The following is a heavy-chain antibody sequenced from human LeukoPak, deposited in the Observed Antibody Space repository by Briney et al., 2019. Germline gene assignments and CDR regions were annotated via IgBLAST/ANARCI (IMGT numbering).Heavy chain of an antibody. D-gene: IGHD2-2*01. Sequence: SETLSLTCSVSGGSLSSHYWSWIRQPPGKGLELIGHIHDPGSTFYNPSLRGRVTISLDTSNNQFSLKLTSMTAADTAVYYCARFSSGCSTSSCYLTYWGQGTLVTVS. CDR3: ARFSSGCSTSSCYLTY. CDR2: IHDPGST. V-gene: IGHV4-59*11. CDR1: GGSLSSHY. J-gene: IGHJ4*02.